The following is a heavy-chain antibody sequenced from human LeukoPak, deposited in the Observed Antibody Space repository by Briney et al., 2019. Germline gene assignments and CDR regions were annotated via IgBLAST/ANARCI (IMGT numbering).Heavy chain of an antibody. CDR2: IYYSGST. V-gene: IGHV4-61*01. CDR3: ARPRRLYSPYAFDI. D-gene: IGHD6-13*01. CDR1: GGSISSGSYY. Sequence: SETLSLTCTVSGGSISSGSYYWSWIRQPPGKGLGWIGYIYYSGSTNYNPSLKSRVTISVDTSKNQFSLKLSSVTAADTAVYYCARPRRLYSPYAFDIWGQGTMVTVSS. J-gene: IGHJ3*02.